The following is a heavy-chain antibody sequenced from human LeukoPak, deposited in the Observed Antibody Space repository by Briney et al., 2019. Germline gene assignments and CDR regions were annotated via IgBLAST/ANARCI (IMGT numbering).Heavy chain of an antibody. D-gene: IGHD3-22*01. CDR1: GFTFSSYG. J-gene: IGHJ1*01. V-gene: IGHV3-30*02. Sequence: GGSLRLSCAASGFTFSSYGMHWVRQAPGKGLEWVAFIRYDGSNKYYADSVKGRFTISRDNSKNTLYLQMNSLRAEDTAVYYCAKDDDPFRGGYYTLGIYFQHWGQGTLVTVSS. CDR2: IRYDGSNK. CDR3: AKDDDPFRGGYYTLGIYFQH.